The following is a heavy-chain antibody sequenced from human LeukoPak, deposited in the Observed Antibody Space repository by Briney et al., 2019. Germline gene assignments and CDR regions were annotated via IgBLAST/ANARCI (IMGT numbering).Heavy chain of an antibody. D-gene: IGHD3-22*01. CDR2: IYYSGNT. Sequence: SETLSLTCTVSGGSISSSSYYWVWIRQPPGQGLEWIGSIYYSGNTYYNPSLKSRVTTSVYTSKNQFSLKLHAVTAADTAVYYCARHNDSSGYYPSYLDYWGQGTLVTVSS. CDR3: ARHNDSSGYYPSYLDY. CDR1: GGSISSSSYY. V-gene: IGHV4-39*01. J-gene: IGHJ4*02.